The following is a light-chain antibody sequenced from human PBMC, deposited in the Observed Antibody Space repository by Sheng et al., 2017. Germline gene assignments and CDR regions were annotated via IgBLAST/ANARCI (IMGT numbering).Light chain of an antibody. CDR1: QNINNN. CDR2: DAS. V-gene: IGKV3-15*01. CDR3: QQYNYWPPWT. Sequence: EIVMTQSPATLSVSPGDGATLSCRASQNINNNLAWYQQKPGQAPRLLIYDASSRAAGITARFGGSGSGTEFTLTISSLQSEDFAVYFCQQYNYWPPWTFGQGTKVEV. J-gene: IGKJ1*01.